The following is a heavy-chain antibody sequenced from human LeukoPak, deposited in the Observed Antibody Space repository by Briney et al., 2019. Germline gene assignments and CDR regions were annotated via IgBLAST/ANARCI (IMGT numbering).Heavy chain of an antibody. Sequence: SETLSLTCAVYGGSFSGYYWSWIRQPPGKGLEWIGEINHSGSTNYNPSLKSRVTMSVDTSKSQFSLKLSSVTAADTAVYYCARGSRWLQSYFDYWGQGTLVTVSS. CDR3: ARGSRWLQSYFDY. V-gene: IGHV4-34*01. CDR2: INHSGST. J-gene: IGHJ4*02. D-gene: IGHD5-24*01. CDR1: GGSFSGYY.